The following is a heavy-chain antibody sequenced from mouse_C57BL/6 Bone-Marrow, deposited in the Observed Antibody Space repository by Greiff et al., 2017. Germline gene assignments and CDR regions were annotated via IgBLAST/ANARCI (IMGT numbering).Heavy chain of an antibody. V-gene: IGHV2-5*01. CDR2: IWRGGST. Sequence: QVHVKQSGPGLVQPSQSLSITCTVSGFSLTSYGVHWVRQSPGKGLEWLGVIWRGGSTDYNAAFMSRLSITKDNSKSQVFFKMNSLQADDTAIYYWAKNQGLRRGFAYWGQGTLVTVSA. CDR3: AKNQGLRRGFAY. CDR1: GFSLTSYG. D-gene: IGHD2-4*01. J-gene: IGHJ3*01.